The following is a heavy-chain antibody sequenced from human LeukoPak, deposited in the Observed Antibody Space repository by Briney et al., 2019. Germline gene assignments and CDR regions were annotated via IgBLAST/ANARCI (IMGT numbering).Heavy chain of an antibody. Sequence: ASVKVSCKASGYTFTSYAMNWVRQAPGQGLEWMRWINTNTGNPTYAQGFTGRFVFSLDTSVSTAYLQISSLKAEDTAVYYCARDRPHSDGYSQIPLDYWGQGTLVTVSS. J-gene: IGHJ4*02. V-gene: IGHV7-4-1*02. CDR3: ARDRPHSDGYSQIPLDY. CDR1: GYTFTSYA. CDR2: INTNTGNP. D-gene: IGHD5-24*01.